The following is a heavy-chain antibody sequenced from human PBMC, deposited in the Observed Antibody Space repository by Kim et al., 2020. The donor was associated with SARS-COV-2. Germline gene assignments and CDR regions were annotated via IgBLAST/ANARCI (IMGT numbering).Heavy chain of an antibody. Sequence: GSLRLSCAASGFTFCSYGMHWVRQAPGKGLEWVAVIWYDGSNKYYADSVKGRFTISRDNSKNTLYLQMNSLRAEDTAVYYCAKGSGYSSGWIDYWGQGTLVTVSS. CDR3: AKGSGYSSGWIDY. D-gene: IGHD6-19*01. V-gene: IGHV3-33*06. J-gene: IGHJ4*02. CDR2: IWYDGSNK. CDR1: GFTFCSYG.